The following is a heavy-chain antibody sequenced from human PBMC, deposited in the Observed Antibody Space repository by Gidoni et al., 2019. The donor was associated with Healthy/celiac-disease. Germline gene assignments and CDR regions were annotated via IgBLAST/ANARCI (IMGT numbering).Heavy chain of an antibody. D-gene: IGHD2-2*01. J-gene: IGHJ6*02. V-gene: IGHV3-9*01. CDR1: GFPFGDYA. CDR2: IRWNSGSI. CDR3: AKARHCSSTSCYSYYYYGMDV. Sequence: EVQLVESGGGLLQPGRSLRLSCAASGFPFGDYAMPWVRQAPGNGLGWVSGIRWNSGSIGYADSVKGRFTISRDNAKNSLYLQMNSLRAEDTALYYCAKARHCSSTSCYSYYYYGMDVWGQGTTVTVSS.